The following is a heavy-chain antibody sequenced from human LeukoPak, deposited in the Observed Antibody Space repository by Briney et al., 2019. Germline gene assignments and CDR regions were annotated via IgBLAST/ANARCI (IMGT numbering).Heavy chain of an antibody. CDR1: GYTFTSHG. J-gene: IGHJ3*02. V-gene: IGHV1-18*01. Sequence: GASVKVSCKXSGYTFTSHGISWVRQAPGQGLEWMGRISAYNGNTNYAQKLQGRVTMTTDTSTSTAYMELRSLRSDDTAVYYCARGGYYDSKGAFDIWGQGTMVTVSS. CDR3: ARGGYYDSKGAFDI. CDR2: ISAYNGNT. D-gene: IGHD3-22*01.